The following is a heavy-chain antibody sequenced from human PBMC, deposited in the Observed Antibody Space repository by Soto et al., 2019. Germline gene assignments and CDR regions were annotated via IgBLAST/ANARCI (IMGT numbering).Heavy chain of an antibody. CDR2: INHSGST. CDR3: ARGLPGRSGVWGVISYMGYYGMDV. V-gene: IGHV4-34*01. Sequence: SETLSLTCAVYGGSFSGYYWSWIRQPPGKGLEWIGEINHSGSTNYNPSLKSRVTISVDTSKNQFSLKLSSVTAADTAVYYCARGLPGRSGVWGVISYMGYYGMDVWGQGTTVTVSS. D-gene: IGHD3-10*01. CDR1: GGSFSGYY. J-gene: IGHJ6*02.